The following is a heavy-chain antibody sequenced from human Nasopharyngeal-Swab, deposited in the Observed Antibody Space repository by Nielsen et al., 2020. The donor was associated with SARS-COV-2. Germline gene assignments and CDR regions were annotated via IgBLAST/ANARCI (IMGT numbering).Heavy chain of an antibody. CDR2: INPSGGSA. V-gene: IGHV1-46*01. J-gene: IGHJ4*02. D-gene: IGHD3-10*01. Sequence: ASVKVSCKASGYTFTSYYMHWVRQAPGQGLEWMGIINPSGGSATYAQKFQGRVTMTRDTSTSTVYMELSSLRSEDTAVYYCARGEDYYGSGSYFDYWGQGTLVTVSS. CDR1: GYTFTSYY. CDR3: ARGEDYYGSGSYFDY.